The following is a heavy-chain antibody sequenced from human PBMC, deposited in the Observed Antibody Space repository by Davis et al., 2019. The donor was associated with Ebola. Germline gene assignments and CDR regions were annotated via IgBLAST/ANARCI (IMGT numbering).Heavy chain of an antibody. CDR1: SDSISSSVYF. D-gene: IGHD3-3*01. J-gene: IGHJ3*02. Sequence: SETLSLTCTVASDSISSSVYFWGWNRQPPGKGLEWIGSVSYSGGTYYNPSLQSRVTLSIDTSKNQFSLRMNSLTAADTAIYYCARLMPTRFGARALDIWGQGTMVTVSS. CDR2: VSYSGGT. V-gene: IGHV4-39*01. CDR3: ARLMPTRFGARALDI.